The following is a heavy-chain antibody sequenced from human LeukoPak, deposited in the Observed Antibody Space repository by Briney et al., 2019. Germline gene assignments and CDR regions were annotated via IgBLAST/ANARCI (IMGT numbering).Heavy chain of an antibody. CDR3: ARGLFLSGYLDAFDI. CDR1: GFTFSNYG. V-gene: IGHV3-23*01. Sequence: GGTLRLSCAASGFTFSNYGTTWVRQAPGKGLEWVSSISGSAATISYADSVKGRFTISRDNSKNTLYLQMNSLRVEDTAVYYCARGLFLSGYLDAFDIWGQGTVVTVSS. J-gene: IGHJ3*02. CDR2: ISGSAATI. D-gene: IGHD3-22*01.